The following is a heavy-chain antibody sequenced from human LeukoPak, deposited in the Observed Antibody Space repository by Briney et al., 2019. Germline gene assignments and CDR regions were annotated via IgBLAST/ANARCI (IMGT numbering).Heavy chain of an antibody. Sequence: SETLSLTCTVSGGSISSYYWSWIRQPPGKGLEWIGYIYYSGSTNYNPSLKSRVTISVDTSKNQFSLKLSSVTAADTAVYYCATLILGGSYSDYWGQGTLVTVSS. D-gene: IGHD1-26*01. CDR3: ATLILGGSYSDY. CDR1: GGSISSYY. J-gene: IGHJ4*02. CDR2: IYYSGST. V-gene: IGHV4-59*08.